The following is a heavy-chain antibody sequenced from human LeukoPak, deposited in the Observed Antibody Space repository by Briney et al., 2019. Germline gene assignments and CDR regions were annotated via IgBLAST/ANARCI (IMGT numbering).Heavy chain of an antibody. J-gene: IGHJ4*02. CDR3: ARRTTYFDY. CDR2: IYYRGST. CDR1: GGSISSSNSY. V-gene: IGHV4-39*01. D-gene: IGHD1-1*01. Sequence: SETLSLTCTVSGGSISSSNSYWGRIRQPPGKGLEWIGSIYYRGSTYFNPSLESRVTISVDTSKSKFSLKLSSVTATDTAVYYCARRTTYFDYWGQGTLVTVSS.